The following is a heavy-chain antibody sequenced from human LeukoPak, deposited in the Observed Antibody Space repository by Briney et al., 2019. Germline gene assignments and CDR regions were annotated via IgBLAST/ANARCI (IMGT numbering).Heavy chain of an antibody. Sequence: SETLSLTCAVSGGSISSGGYSWSWLRQPPGKGLEWIGYIYHSGSTYYNPSLKSRVTISVDRSKNQFSLKLNSVTAADTAVYYCARIRDYSQTKAEYYFDYWGQGTLVTVSS. CDR1: GGSISSGGYS. D-gene: IGHD4-11*01. J-gene: IGHJ4*02. V-gene: IGHV4-30-2*01. CDR2: IYHSGST. CDR3: ARIRDYSQTKAEYYFDY.